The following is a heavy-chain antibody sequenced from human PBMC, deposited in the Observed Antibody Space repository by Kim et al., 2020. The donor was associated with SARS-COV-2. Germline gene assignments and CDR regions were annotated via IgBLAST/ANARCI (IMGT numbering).Heavy chain of an antibody. CDR1: GGSISNYY. CDR2: ISYSVSA. D-gene: IGHD6-13*01. Sequence: SETLSLTCTVSGGSISNYYWTWIRQSPVKGLEWIAYISYSVSANYNPSLKSRVTISVDTSKNQFSLKVTSVTAADTAVYYCARYSSSWNYFDYWGQGTL. V-gene: IGHV4-59*01. J-gene: IGHJ4*02. CDR3: ARYSSSWNYFDY.